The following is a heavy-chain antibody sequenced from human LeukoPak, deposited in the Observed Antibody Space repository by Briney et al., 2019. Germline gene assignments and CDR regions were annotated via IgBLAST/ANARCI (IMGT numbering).Heavy chain of an antibody. CDR3: AKIYCGGECYSEYYFDY. V-gene: IGHV3-9*01. Sequence: PGRSLRLSCAASGFTFDDYAMHWVRQAPGKGLEWVSGISWNGGSIGYADSVKGRFTISRDNAKNSLYLQMNSLRAEDTALYYCAKIYCGGECYSEYYFDYWGQGTLVTVSS. CDR1: GFTFDDYA. J-gene: IGHJ4*02. CDR2: ISWNGGSI. D-gene: IGHD2-21*01.